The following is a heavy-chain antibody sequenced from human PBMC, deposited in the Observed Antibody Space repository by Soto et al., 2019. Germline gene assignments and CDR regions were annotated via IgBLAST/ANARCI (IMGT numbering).Heavy chain of an antibody. D-gene: IGHD3-10*01. CDR1: GFSFSSYA. CDR3: ANGNYYGSGSYYPPFAY. CDR2: ISGSGGST. J-gene: IGHJ4*02. Sequence: GGSLRLSCAASGFSFSSYAMSWVRQAPGKGLEWVSGISGSGGSTYYAGSVKGRSTIARDNSKNTLYLQMNNLRAEDTAVYYCANGNYYGSGSYYPPFAYWGQGSLVTVSS. V-gene: IGHV3-23*01.